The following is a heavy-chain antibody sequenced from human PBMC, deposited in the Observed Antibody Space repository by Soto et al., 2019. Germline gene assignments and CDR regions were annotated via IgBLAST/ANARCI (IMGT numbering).Heavy chain of an antibody. J-gene: IGHJ4*02. CDR2: ISWNSGSI. CDR1: GFTFDDYA. Sequence: GGSLRLSCAASGFTFDDYAMHWVRQAPGKGLEWVSGISWNSGSIGYADSVKGRFTISRDNAKNSLYLQMNSLRAEDTALYYCAKAPGVYVTMVRGVIINSVYFDYWGQGILVTVSS. CDR3: AKAPGVYVTMVRGVIINSVYFDY. V-gene: IGHV3-9*01. D-gene: IGHD3-10*01.